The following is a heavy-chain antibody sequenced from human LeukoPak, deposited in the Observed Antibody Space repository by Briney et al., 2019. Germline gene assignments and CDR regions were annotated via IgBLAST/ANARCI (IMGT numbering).Heavy chain of an antibody. V-gene: IGHV1-18*01. J-gene: IGHJ3*02. CDR2: ISAYNGNT. D-gene: IGHD3-10*01. CDR1: GYTFTSYG. Sequence: ASVKVSCKASGYTFTSYGISWVRQAPGQGLEWMGWISAYNGNTNYAQKLQGRVTMTTDTSTSTAYMELRSLRSEDTAVYYCAGDPPGGFGELLAPVGDAFDIWGQGTMVTVSS. CDR3: AGDPPGGFGELLAPVGDAFDI.